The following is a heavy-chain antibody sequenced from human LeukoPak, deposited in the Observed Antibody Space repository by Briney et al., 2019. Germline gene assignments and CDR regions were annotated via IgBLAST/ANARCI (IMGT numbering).Heavy chain of an antibody. CDR1: GGSISSSSYY. Sequence: KSSETLSLTCTVSGGSISSSSYYWGWIRQPPGKGLEWIGSIYYSGSTYYNPSLKSRVTISVDTSKNQFSLKLSSVTAADTAVYYCALHRGYGYGLKDAIDIWGQGTMVTVSS. D-gene: IGHD5-18*01. V-gene: IGHV4-39*01. J-gene: IGHJ3*02. CDR2: IYYSGST. CDR3: ALHRGYGYGLKDAIDI.